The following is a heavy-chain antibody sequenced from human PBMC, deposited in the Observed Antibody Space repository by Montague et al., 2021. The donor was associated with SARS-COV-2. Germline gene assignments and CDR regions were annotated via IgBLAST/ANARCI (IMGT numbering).Heavy chain of an antibody. J-gene: IGHJ6*02. V-gene: IGHV4-61*02. CDR1: GGSIRSGSYY. CDR3: ARDYGDYSYYYGLDV. CDR2: IYSSAST. D-gene: IGHD4-17*01. Sequence: TLSLTCTVSGGSIRSGSYYWSWIRQPAGKGLEWIGRIYSSASTNYNPSLKSRVTMSVDTSKNQFSLKVSSVTAADTAVYYCARDYGDYSYYYGLDVWGQGTTVTVSS.